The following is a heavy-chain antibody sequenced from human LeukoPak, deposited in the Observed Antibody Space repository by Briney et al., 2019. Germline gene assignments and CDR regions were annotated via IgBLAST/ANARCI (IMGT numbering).Heavy chain of an antibody. V-gene: IGHV3-53*01. J-gene: IGHJ5*02. CDR3: ARSYTHYDFWSGYTYQNYFDP. Sequence: GGSLRLSCAASGFTDSRSYISWVRQAPGKGLEWVSVIYAGDSTYYADSVKGRFIISRDNSKNTVYLQMDSLRAEDTAVYYCARSYTHYDFWSGYTYQNYFDPWGQGTLVTVSS. D-gene: IGHD3-3*01. CDR1: GFTDSRSY. CDR2: IYAGDST.